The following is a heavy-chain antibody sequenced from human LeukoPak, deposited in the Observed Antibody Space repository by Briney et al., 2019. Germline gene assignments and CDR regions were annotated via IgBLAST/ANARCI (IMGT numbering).Heavy chain of an antibody. Sequence: RSGGSLRLSCAASGFTVSSNYMSWVRQAPGKGLEWVSVIYSGGSTYYADSVKGRFTISRDNSKNTLYLQMNSLRAEDTAVYYCARLNSGWYDYWGQGTLVTVSS. CDR1: GFTVSSNY. D-gene: IGHD6-19*01. V-gene: IGHV3-53*01. J-gene: IGHJ4*02. CDR2: IYSGGST. CDR3: ARLNSGWYDY.